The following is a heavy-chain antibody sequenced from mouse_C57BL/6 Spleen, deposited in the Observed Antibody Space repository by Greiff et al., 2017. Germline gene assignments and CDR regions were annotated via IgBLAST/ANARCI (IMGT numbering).Heavy chain of an antibody. CDR2: ISSGGSYT. CDR3: ASYYGSSYGWYFDV. V-gene: IGHV5-6*01. D-gene: IGHD1-1*01. Sequence: DVHLVESGGDLVKPGGSLKLSCAASGFTFSSYGMSWVRQTPDKRLEWVATISSGGSYTYYPDSVKGRFTISRDNAKNTLYLQMSSLKSEDTAMYYCASYYGSSYGWYFDVWGTGTTVTVSS. J-gene: IGHJ1*03. CDR1: GFTFSSYG.